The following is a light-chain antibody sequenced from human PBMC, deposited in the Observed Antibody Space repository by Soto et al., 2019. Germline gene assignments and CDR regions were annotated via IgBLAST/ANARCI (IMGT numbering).Light chain of an antibody. CDR3: QQYNSYSWT. CDR1: QSINSW. Sequence: DIQMTQSPSTLSASVGDRGTITCRASQSINSWLAWYQQKPGTAPKLPIYKASSLESGVPSRFSGSGSGTEFTLTISSLQPDDFATYYCQQYNSYSWTFGQGTKV. CDR2: KAS. V-gene: IGKV1-5*03. J-gene: IGKJ1*01.